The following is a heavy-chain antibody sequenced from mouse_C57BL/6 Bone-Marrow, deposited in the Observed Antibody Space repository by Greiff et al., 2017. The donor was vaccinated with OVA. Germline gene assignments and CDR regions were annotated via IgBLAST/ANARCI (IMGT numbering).Heavy chain of an antibody. Sequence: VQLKESGPELVKPGASVKISCKASGYSFTDYNMNWVKQSNGKSLEWIGVINPNYGTTSYNQKFKGKATLTVDQSSSTAYMQLNSLTSEDAAVXYCARSGGNWAWFAYWGQGTLVTVSA. V-gene: IGHV1-39*01. J-gene: IGHJ3*01. D-gene: IGHD4-1*01. CDR1: GYSFTDYN. CDR2: INPNYGTT. CDR3: ARSGGNWAWFAY.